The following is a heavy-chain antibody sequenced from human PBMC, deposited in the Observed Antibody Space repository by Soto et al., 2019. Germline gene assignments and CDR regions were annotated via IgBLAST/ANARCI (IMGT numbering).Heavy chain of an antibody. J-gene: IGHJ6*02. CDR2: INSDGSST. CDR3: ARGRRYYYGSGSYRYYYYGLGV. V-gene: IGHV3-74*01. Sequence: GGSLRLSCAASGFTFSSYWMHWVRQAPGKGLVWASHINSDGSSTTYADSVKGRFTISRDNAKNTLYLQMNSLRAEDTAIYYCARGRRYYYGSGSYRYYYYGLGVWGQGTSVTVSS. D-gene: IGHD3-10*01. CDR1: GFTFSSYW.